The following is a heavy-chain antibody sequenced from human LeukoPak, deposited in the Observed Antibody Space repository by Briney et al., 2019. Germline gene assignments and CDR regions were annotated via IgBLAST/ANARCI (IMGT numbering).Heavy chain of an antibody. Sequence: GGSLRLSFAASGFTFSHSALDWVRQAPGKGLEWVSAIHYSGGSTYYADSVKGRFTISRDNSKNMLYLQMNSMRAEDTAVYYCATVIWEVLMSSVYWGEGALVTVSS. D-gene: IGHD2-8*01. CDR2: IHYSGGST. J-gene: IGHJ4*02. CDR3: ATVIWEVLMSSVY. V-gene: IGHV3-23*01. CDR1: GFTFSHSA.